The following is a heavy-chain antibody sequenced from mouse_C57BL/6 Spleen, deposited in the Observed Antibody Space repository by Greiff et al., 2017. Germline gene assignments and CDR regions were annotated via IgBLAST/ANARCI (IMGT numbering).Heavy chain of an antibody. CDR1: GFTFSDYY. D-gene: IGHD1-1*01. CDR2: INYGGSST. Sequence: EVKLVESEGGLVQPGSSMKLSCTASGFTFSDYYMAWVRQVPEKGLEWVANINYGGSSTYYQDSLKGLFIISRDNAKNTLYLQMSSLTSEDTATYYCARDGSSYGAMDYWGQGTSVTVSS. CDR3: ARDGSSYGAMDY. V-gene: IGHV5-16*01. J-gene: IGHJ4*01.